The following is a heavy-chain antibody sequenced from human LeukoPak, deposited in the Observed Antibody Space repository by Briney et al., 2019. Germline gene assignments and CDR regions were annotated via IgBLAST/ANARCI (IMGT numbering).Heavy chain of an antibody. J-gene: IGHJ5*02. CDR1: GGTFSSYA. CDR3: ARGAAAGPINWFDP. CDR2: IIPILGIA. V-gene: IGHV1-69*04. D-gene: IGHD6-13*01. Sequence: ASVKVSCKASGGTFSSYAISWVRQAAGQGLEWMGRIIPILGIANYAQKFQGRVTITADKSTSTAYMELSSLRSEDTAVYYCARGAAAGPINWFDPWGQGTLVTVSS.